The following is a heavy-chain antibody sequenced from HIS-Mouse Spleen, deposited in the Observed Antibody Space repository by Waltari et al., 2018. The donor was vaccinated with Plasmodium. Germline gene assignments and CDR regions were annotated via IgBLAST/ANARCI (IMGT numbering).Heavy chain of an antibody. CDR2: IKQDGSEK. Sequence: EVQLVESGGGLVRPGGSLRPSCPASGFTFSSYWMSWVRQAPGKGLEWVANIKQDGSEKYYVDSVKGRFTISRDNAKNSLYLQMNSLRAEDTAVYYCASSWYWYFDLWGRGTLVTVSS. J-gene: IGHJ2*01. CDR1: GFTFSSYW. D-gene: IGHD6-13*01. CDR3: ASSWYWYFDL. V-gene: IGHV3-7*01.